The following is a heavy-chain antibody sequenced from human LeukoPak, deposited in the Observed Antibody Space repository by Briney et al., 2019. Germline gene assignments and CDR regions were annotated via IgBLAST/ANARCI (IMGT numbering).Heavy chain of an antibody. CDR3: ARTGYSYGYRGSAAFDI. CDR2: IYYSGST. J-gene: IGHJ3*02. V-gene: IGHV4-59*01. CDR1: GGSISSYY. D-gene: IGHD5-18*01. Sequence: SETLSLTCTVSGGSISSYYWSWIRQPPGKGLEWIGYIYYSGSTNYNPSLKSRVTISVDTSKNQFSLKLSSVTAADTAVYYCARTGYSYGYRGSAAFDIWGQGTMVTVSS.